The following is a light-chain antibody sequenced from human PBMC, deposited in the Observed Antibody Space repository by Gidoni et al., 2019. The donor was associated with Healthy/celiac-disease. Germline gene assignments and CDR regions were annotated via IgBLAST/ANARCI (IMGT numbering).Light chain of an antibody. CDR3: QQRSNWFT. Sequence: ELVFTQSPATLSLSPGERATLPCRASQSVSSYLAWYQQKPGQAPRLLIYDASNRATGIPARFSGSGSGTDFTLTISSLEPEDFAVYYCQQRSNWFTFGGGTKVEIK. V-gene: IGKV3-11*01. CDR2: DAS. CDR1: QSVSSY. J-gene: IGKJ4*01.